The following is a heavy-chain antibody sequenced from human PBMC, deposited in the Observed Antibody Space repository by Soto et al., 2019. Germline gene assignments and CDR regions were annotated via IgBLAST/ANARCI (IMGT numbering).Heavy chain of an antibody. CDR2: VYYRGRS. CDR1: GGSVTNSSYY. J-gene: IGHJ4*02. D-gene: IGHD4-17*01. V-gene: IGHV4-39*01. CDR3: VSQRTTVLTQAYFDY. Sequence: PSETLSLTCTVSGGSVTNSSYYWGWIRQSPGKGLEWIGSVYYRGRSYSKSSVKSRGTISVDTSKNQFSLNFNSVTASDTALYYCVSQRTTVLTQAYFDYWGPGALVTVSS.